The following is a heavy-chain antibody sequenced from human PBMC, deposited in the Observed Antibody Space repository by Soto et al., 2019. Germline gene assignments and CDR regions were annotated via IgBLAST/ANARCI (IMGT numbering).Heavy chain of an antibody. J-gene: IGHJ4*02. D-gene: IGHD6-19*01. CDR3: ARDRSSGWLLNFDY. Sequence: GGSLRLSCAASGFTFSSYGIHWVRQAPGKGLEWVAVIWYDGSNKYYADSVKGRFTISRDNSKNTLYLQMNSLRAEDTAVYYCARDRSSGWLLNFDYWGQGTLVTVSS. V-gene: IGHV3-33*01. CDR1: GFTFSSYG. CDR2: IWYDGSNK.